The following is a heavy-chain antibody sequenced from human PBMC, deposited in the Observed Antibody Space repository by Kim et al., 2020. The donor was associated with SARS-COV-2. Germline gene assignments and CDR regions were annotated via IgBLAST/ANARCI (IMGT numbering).Heavy chain of an antibody. V-gene: IGHV3-30-3*01. CDR3: AREPSIVATGFEVATIRLIFDY. J-gene: IGHJ4*02. CDR1: GFTFSSYA. CDR2: ISYDGSNK. D-gene: IGHD5-12*01. Sequence: GGSLRLSCAASGFTFSSYAMHWVRQAPGKGLEWVAVISYDGSNKYYADSVKGRFTISRDNSKNTLYLQMNSLRAEDTAVYYCAREPSIVATGFEVATIRLIFDYWGQGTLVTVSS.